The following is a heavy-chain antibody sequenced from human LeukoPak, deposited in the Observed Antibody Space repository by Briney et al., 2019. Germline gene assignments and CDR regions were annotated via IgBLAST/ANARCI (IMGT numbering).Heavy chain of an antibody. J-gene: IGHJ6*02. CDR1: GDSISSSTHY. V-gene: IGHV4-30-4*08. D-gene: IGHD3-3*01. Sequence: SETLSLTCTVSGDSISSSTHYWGWIRQPPGKGLEWIGYIYYSGSTYYNPSLKSRVTISVDTSKNQFSLKLSSVTAADTAVYYCARDPGVYYDFWSGYYTYYGMDVWGQGTTVTVSS. CDR3: ARDPGVYYDFWSGYYTYYGMDV. CDR2: IYYSGST.